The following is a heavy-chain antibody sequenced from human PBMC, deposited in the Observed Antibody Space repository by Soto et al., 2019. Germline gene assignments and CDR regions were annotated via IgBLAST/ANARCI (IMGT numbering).Heavy chain of an antibody. CDR2: IIPIFGTT. D-gene: IGHD6-19*01. CDR3: ARYTSSGNNSVWYTFDP. Sequence: SVKVSCKASGGTFSSYTINWVRQAPGQGLEWMGGIIPIFGTTNYAKKFQGRVTITADESTSTAYMELSSLRSEDTAVYYCARYTSSGNNSVWYTFDPWGQGTLVTV. V-gene: IGHV1-69*13. J-gene: IGHJ5*02. CDR1: GGTFSSYT.